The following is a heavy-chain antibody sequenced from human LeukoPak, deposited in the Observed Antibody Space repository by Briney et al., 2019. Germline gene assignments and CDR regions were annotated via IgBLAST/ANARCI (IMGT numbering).Heavy chain of an antibody. CDR1: GGSISSGDYY. D-gene: IGHD3-22*01. Sequence: SQTLSLTCTVSGGSISSGDYYWSWIRQPPGKGLEGIGYIYYSGSTYYNPSLKSRVTITVDTSKNQFSLKLSSVTAADTAVYYCARVRRDYDSSGYFRYWYFDLWGRGTLVTVSS. J-gene: IGHJ2*01. V-gene: IGHV4-30-4*01. CDR3: ARVRRDYDSSGYFRYWYFDL. CDR2: IYYSGST.